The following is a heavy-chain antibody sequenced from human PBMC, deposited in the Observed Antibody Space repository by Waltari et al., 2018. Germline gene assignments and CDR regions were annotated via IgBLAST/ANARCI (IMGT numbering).Heavy chain of an antibody. J-gene: IGHJ4*02. CDR1: GFRFNCFW. Sequence: EVQVVEYGGGLVQPGGCLGLSCAASGFRFNCFWPGWVRQAPGKGLEGVANINEDGSRTYYLDSVKGRFTISRDNAKNSLSLQMNSLRAEDTAVYYCVRGIDLWGQGTLVTVSS. CDR2: INEDGSRT. CDR3: VRGIDL. V-gene: IGHV3-7*01. D-gene: IGHD3-9*01.